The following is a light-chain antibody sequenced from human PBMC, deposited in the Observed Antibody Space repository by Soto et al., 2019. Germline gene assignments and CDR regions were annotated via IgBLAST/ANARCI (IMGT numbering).Light chain of an antibody. Sequence: ALQLTQSPSSLSASVGDRVTITFRASQGISSALAWYQQKPGKAPKLLIYDVSSFESGVPSRLSGVGAGTDFAFTISSVQPEDFVSYCWRQFNNYHFTVGGGPKVEIK. V-gene: IGKV1D-13*01. J-gene: IGKJ4*02. CDR3: RQFNNYHFT. CDR1: QGISSA. CDR2: DVS.